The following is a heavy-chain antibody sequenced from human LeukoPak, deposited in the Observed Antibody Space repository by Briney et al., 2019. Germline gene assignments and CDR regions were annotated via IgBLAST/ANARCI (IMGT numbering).Heavy chain of an antibody. CDR1: GYTFTSYG. CDR2: ISAYNGNT. V-gene: IGHV1-18*01. J-gene: IGHJ6*03. D-gene: IGHD6-13*01. Sequence: AASVKVSCKASGYTFTSYGISWVRQAPGQGLEWMGWISAYNGNTNYAQKLQGRVTMTTDTSTSTAYMELRSLRSDDTAVYYCARDRPGIAAVHYYMDVWGKGTTVTVSS. CDR3: ARDRPGIAAVHYYMDV.